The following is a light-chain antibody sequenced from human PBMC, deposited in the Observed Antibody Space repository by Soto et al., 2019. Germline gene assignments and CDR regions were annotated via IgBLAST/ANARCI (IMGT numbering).Light chain of an antibody. J-gene: IGKJ4*01. CDR3: QQRSNWPLT. CDR1: QSVSSY. CDR2: DAS. Sequence: IVMTQSPATLSLSPGERATLSCRASQSVSSYLAWYQQKPGQAPRLLIYDASNRATGIPARFSGSGSGTVFTLPIDTLEPEDFAVYYCQQRSNWPLTFGGGTKVEIK. V-gene: IGKV3-11*01.